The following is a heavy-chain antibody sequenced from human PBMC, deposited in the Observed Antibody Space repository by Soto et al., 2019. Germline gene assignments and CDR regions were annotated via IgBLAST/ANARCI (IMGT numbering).Heavy chain of an antibody. CDR2: IIPIFGTA. V-gene: IGHV1-69*13. Sequence: SVKVSCKASGGTFSSCAISWVRQAPGQGLEWMGGIIPIFGTANYAQKFQGRVTITADESTSTAYMELSSLRSEDTAVYYCARGDIAAAGTYYYYGMDVWGQGTTVTVSS. CDR3: ARGDIAAAGTYYYYGMDV. CDR1: GGTFSSCA. J-gene: IGHJ6*02. D-gene: IGHD6-13*01.